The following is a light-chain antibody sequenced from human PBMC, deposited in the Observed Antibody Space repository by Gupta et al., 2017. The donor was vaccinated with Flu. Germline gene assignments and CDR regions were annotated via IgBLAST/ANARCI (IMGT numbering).Light chain of an antibody. CDR3: SSYSSYSTVT. Sequence: QSALTQPASVSGSPGQSITLSCTGSTSDIGRYNYVSWYQQHPGKVPKLIMFEVNNRPSGVSNRFSGSKSGNTASLTIAGLQAEDEAEYHCSSYSSYSTVTFGGGTKLTVL. CDR2: EVN. J-gene: IGLJ2*01. CDR1: TSDIGRYNY. V-gene: IGLV2-14*01.